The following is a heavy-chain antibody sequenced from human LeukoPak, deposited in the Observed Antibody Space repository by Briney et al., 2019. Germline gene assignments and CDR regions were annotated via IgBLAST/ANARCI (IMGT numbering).Heavy chain of an antibody. CDR3: ARGRVLRYFDWLLATDERWAFDI. D-gene: IGHD3-9*01. CDR1: GGTFSSYA. CDR2: IIPIFGTA. V-gene: IGHV1-69*01. J-gene: IGHJ3*02. Sequence: GATLKVSCKASGGTFSSYAISWVRHAPGQGLEWMGGIIPIFGTANYAQKFQGRVTITADESTSTAYMELSSLRSEDTAVYYCARGRVLRYFDWLLATDERWAFDIWGQGTMVTVSS.